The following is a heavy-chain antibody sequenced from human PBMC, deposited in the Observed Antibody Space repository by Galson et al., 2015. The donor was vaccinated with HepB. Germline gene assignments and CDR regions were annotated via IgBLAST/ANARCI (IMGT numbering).Heavy chain of an antibody. D-gene: IGHD5-12*01. J-gene: IGHJ4*02. CDR2: IKQDGSEN. CDR1: GFTFGSYW. V-gene: IGHV3-7*03. CDR3: ARVRGGYDFDY. Sequence: SLRLSCAASGFTFGSYWMSWVRQAPGKGLEWVANIKQDGSENYYVDSVKGRFTITRDNAKNSLYLPMNSLRAEDTAVYYCARVRGGYDFDYWGQGTLVTVSS.